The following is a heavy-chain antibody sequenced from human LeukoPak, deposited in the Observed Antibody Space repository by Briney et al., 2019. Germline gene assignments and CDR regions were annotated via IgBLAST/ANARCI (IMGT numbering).Heavy chain of an antibody. D-gene: IGHD3-10*01. Sequence: GGSLRLSCAASGFTFSSYGMHWVRQAPGKWLEWVAVISYDGSNKYYADSVKGRFTISRDNSKNTLYLQMNSLRAEDTAVYYCAKDRPSGEIDYWGQGTLVTVSS. V-gene: IGHV3-30*18. CDR2: ISYDGSNK. CDR1: GFTFSSYG. CDR3: AKDRPSGEIDY. J-gene: IGHJ4*02.